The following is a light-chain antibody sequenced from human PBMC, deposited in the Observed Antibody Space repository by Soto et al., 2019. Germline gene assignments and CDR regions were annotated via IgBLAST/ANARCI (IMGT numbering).Light chain of an antibody. CDR2: GNS. CDR1: SSNIGAGYD. CDR3: QSYDSSLSAPVV. V-gene: IGLV1-40*01. Sequence: QSVLTQPPSVYGAPGQRVTISCTGSSSNIGAGYDVHWYQQLPGTAPKLLIYGNSNRPSGVPDRFSGSKSGTSASLAITGLQAEDDADYYCQSYDSSLSAPVVFGGGTKLTVL. J-gene: IGLJ2*01.